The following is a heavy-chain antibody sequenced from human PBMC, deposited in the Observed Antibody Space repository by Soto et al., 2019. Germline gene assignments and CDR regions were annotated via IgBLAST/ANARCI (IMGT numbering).Heavy chain of an antibody. CDR3: AKDAGIAAAGPKYYYYGMDV. Sequence: ESGGGVVQPGRSLRLSCAASGFTFSSYGMHWVRQAPGKGLEWVAVISYDGSNKYYADSVKGRFTISRDNSKNTLYLQMNSLRAEDTAVYYCAKDAGIAAAGPKYYYYGMDVWGQGTTVTVSS. D-gene: IGHD6-13*01. J-gene: IGHJ6*02. V-gene: IGHV3-30*18. CDR2: ISYDGSNK. CDR1: GFTFSSYG.